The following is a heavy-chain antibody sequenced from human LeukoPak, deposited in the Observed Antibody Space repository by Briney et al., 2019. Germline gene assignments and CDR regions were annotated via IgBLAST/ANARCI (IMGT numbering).Heavy chain of an antibody. Sequence: GAALEISCKGSGYIFTSYWIGWVRQLPGKGVEWMGIIYPGDSDTKYSPSFQGQVTISADKSISTAYLQWSSLKASETPIYYLGGRPYDFWSGYYDYWGQGTLVTVSS. CDR1: GYIFTSYW. J-gene: IGHJ4*02. D-gene: IGHD3-3*01. CDR2: IYPGDSDT. V-gene: IGHV5-51*01. CDR3: GGRPYDFWSGYYDY.